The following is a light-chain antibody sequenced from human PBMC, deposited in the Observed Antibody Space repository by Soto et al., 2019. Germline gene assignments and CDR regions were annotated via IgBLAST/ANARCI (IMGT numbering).Light chain of an antibody. J-gene: IGKJ4*01. CDR2: DAS. V-gene: IGKV3-11*01. CDR1: QSVSSY. CDR3: QQRSNWPPT. Sequence: EIVLTQSPATLSLSLGERATLSCRASQSVSSYLAWYQQKPGQAPRLLIYDASNRATGIPARFSGSGSGTDFTLTISSLEPEDFAVYYCQQRSNWPPTFGGGTKVDIK.